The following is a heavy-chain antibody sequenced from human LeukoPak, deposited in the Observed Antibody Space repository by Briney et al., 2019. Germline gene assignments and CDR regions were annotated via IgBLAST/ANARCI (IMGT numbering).Heavy chain of an antibody. V-gene: IGHV4-30-2*01. CDR3: ARGRLLPNY. D-gene: IGHD2-15*01. CDR2: IYHSGST. J-gene: IGHJ4*02. CDR1: GGSISSGGYS. Sequence: SETLSLTCAVSGGSISSGGYSWSWIRQPPGKGLEWIGYIYHSGSTYYNPSLKSRVTISVDGSKNQFSLKLSSVTAADTAVYYCARGRLLPNYWGQGTLVTVSS.